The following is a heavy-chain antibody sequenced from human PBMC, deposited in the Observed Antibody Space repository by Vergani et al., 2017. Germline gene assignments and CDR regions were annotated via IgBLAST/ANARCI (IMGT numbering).Heavy chain of an antibody. CDR2: ISGHDHRS. Sequence: EVQLLESGGGSVQPGESLRLSCVASGFRFREHGMNWVRQAPGKGLEWVSGISGHDHRSLYAASVKGRFIISRDDSKNTLYLQMSSLRVEDTAIYYCAELYGEDGYSPFWGQGTLVTVSS. CDR1: GFRFREHG. CDR3: AELYGEDGYSPF. D-gene: IGHD5-18*01. J-gene: IGHJ4*02. V-gene: IGHV3-23*01.